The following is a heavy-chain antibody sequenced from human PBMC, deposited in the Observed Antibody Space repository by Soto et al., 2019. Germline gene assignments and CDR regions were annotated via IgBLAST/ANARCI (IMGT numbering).Heavy chain of an antibody. V-gene: IGHV3-43D*04. D-gene: IGHD6-13*01. J-gene: IGHJ6*02. CDR3: AKDILIGAAAGKLYYYYGMDV. CDR1: GFTFDDYA. Sequence: VGSLRLSCAASGFTFDDYAMHWVRQAPGKGLEWVSLISWDGGSTYYADSVKGRFTISRDNSKNSLYLQMNSLRAEDTALYYCAKDILIGAAAGKLYYYYGMDVWGQGTTVTVSS. CDR2: ISWDGGST.